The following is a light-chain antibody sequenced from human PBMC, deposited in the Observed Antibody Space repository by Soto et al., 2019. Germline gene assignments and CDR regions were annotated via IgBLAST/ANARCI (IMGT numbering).Light chain of an antibody. Sequence: EIVMTQSPATLSVSPGERATLSCRASQSVSSNLAWYQQRPGQAPRLLIYGASTRATGIADRFSGSGSGTDFTLTISRLEPEDFAVYYCQQYGSSGVTFGPGTKVDIK. CDR3: QQYGSSGVT. V-gene: IGKV3-20*01. CDR1: QSVSSN. J-gene: IGKJ3*01. CDR2: GAS.